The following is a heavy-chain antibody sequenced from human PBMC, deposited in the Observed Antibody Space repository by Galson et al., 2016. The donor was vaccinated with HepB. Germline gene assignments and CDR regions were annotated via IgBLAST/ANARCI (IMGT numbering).Heavy chain of an antibody. CDR2: ISTSGTYT. CDR3: ARDRRPYIQVVTAGLDY. V-gene: IGHV3-11*06. J-gene: IGHJ4*02. D-gene: IGHD2-21*02. CDR1: GFVFSDYY. Sequence: SLRLSCAASGFVFSDYYMSWLRQAPGKGLEWISDISTSGTYTDYADSVKGRFTISRDNANNLLYLQMDNLRTEDTAVYFCARDRRPYIQVVTAGLDYWGQGTTVTVSS.